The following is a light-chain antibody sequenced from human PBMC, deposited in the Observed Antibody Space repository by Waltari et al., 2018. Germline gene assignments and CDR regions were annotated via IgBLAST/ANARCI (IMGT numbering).Light chain of an antibody. CDR2: SPS. J-gene: IGLJ3*02. V-gene: IGLV7-43*01. CDR3: LLYYGGPWV. CDR1: PGAVPSDNY. Sequence: QTVVTQEPSLTVSPGGPVTLTCPSSPGAVPSDNYPTWFQQKPGQAPRALIHSPSVRYSWTPTRFSGSLLGDKAALTLSGVQPEDEADYYCLLYYGGPWVFGGGTKVTVL.